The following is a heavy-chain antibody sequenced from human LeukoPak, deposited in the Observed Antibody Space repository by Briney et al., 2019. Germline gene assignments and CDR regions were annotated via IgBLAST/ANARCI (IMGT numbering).Heavy chain of an antibody. CDR1: GLTLSSYW. J-gene: IGHJ4*02. Sequence: GGSLRLSCAASGLTLSSYWMHWVRQAPGKGLVWVSRINSDGSSTNYADSVKGRFTISRDISTDTLWLQMDSLRTEDTAVYYCAKGPLRGTAAAIDYWGQGTLVTVSS. CDR3: AKGPLRGTAAAIDY. D-gene: IGHD2-2*01. V-gene: IGHV3-74*01. CDR2: INSDGSST.